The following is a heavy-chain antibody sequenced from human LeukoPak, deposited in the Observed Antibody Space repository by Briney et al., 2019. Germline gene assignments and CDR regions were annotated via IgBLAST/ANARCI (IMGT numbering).Heavy chain of an antibody. CDR1: GFTFSSYR. CDR3: AREGWGDYYDSSGYFGK. V-gene: IGHV3-21*01. D-gene: IGHD3-22*01. CDR2: ISSSSSYI. Sequence: GGSLRLSCAASGFTFSSYRMNWVRQAPGRGLEWVSSISSSSSYIYYADSVKGRFTISRDNAKNSLYLQMNSLRVEDTATYYCAREGWGDYYDSSGYFGKWGQGTLVTVSS. J-gene: IGHJ4*02.